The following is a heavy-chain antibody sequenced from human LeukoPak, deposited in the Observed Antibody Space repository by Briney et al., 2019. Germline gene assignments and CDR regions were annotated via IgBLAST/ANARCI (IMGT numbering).Heavy chain of an antibody. V-gene: IGHV4-39*01. CDR2: ISYVGTT. CDR1: GGSITTIPYN. CDR3: ARHVEIAAARPIDY. J-gene: IGHJ4*02. Sequence: PSETLSLTCTVSGGSITTIPYNWGWIRQPPGKGLEWIGTISYVGTTYYEPSLKSRVTMSIDTSKNQFSLNLNSATAADTAVYYCARHVEIAAARPIDYWGQGTLVTVSS. D-gene: IGHD6-25*01.